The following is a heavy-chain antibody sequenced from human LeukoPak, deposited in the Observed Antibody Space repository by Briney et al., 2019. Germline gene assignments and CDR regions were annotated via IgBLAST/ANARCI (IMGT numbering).Heavy chain of an antibody. D-gene: IGHD2-2*02. J-gene: IGHJ4*02. CDR1: GFTFSSYA. CDR3: AKCSARSTSCYIDY. V-gene: IGHV3-23*01. Sequence: GGSLRLSCAASGFTFSSYAMSWVRQAPGKGLEWVSAISGSGGSTYYADSVKGRFTISRDNSKNTLYLQMNSLSAEDTAVYYCAKCSARSTSCYIDYWGQGTLVTVSS. CDR2: ISGSGGST.